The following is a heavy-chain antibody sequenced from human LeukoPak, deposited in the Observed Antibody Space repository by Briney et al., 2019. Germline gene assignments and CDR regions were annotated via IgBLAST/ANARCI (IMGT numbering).Heavy chain of an antibody. V-gene: IGHV3-23*01. CDR3: ARDESSYCGGDCSDDAFDI. CDR1: GFTFSNYA. J-gene: IGHJ3*02. CDR2: LSSSGPGT. D-gene: IGHD2-21*01. Sequence: GGSLRLSCAASGFTFSNYAMSWVRQAPGKGLEWVSTLSSSGPGTYYADSVKGRFTISRDNSKNTLYLQMNSLRAEDTAVYYCARDESSYCGGDCSDDAFDIWGQGTMVTVSS.